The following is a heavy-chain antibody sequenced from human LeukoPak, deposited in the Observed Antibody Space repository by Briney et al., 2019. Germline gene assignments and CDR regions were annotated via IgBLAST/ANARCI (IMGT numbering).Heavy chain of an antibody. J-gene: IGHJ4*02. CDR1: GFTFSSYA. CDR2: ISGSGST. D-gene: IGHD6-6*01. V-gene: IGHV3-23*01. CDR3: AKLGYSSSSSQPSDY. Sequence: PGGSLRLSCAASGFTFSSYAMSWVRQAPGKGLEWVSAISGSGSTYYADSVKGRFTISRDNSKNTLYLQMNSLRAEDTAVYYCAKLGYSSSSSQPSDYWGQGTLVTVSS.